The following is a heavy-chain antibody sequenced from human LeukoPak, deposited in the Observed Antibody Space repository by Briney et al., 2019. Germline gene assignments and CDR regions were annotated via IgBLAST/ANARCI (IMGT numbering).Heavy chain of an antibody. CDR3: ARDTRRAYDSSGYQYYFDY. CDR1: GGSISSYY. J-gene: IGHJ4*02. V-gene: IGHV4-4*07. CDR2: IYTSGST. Sequence: KPSETLSLTCTVSGGSISSYYWSWIRQPAGKGLEWIGRIYTSGSTNYNPSLKSRVTMSVDTSKNQFSLKLSSVTAADTAVYYCARDTRRAYDSSGYQYYFDYWGQGTLVTVSS. D-gene: IGHD3-22*01.